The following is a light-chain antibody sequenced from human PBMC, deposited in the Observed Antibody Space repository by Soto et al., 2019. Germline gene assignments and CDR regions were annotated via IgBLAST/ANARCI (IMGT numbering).Light chain of an antibody. J-gene: IGKJ1*01. CDR2: AAS. CDR3: QQCYSTPWT. Sequence: SPATVSGSYGVRTTTNCRASQSISRWLAWYQQKPGKAPKLLIYAASSLQSGVPSRFSGSGSGTDFTLTISSLQPEEFATYDCQQCYSTPWTFGQGTKVDIK. V-gene: IGKV1-39*01. CDR1: QSISRW.